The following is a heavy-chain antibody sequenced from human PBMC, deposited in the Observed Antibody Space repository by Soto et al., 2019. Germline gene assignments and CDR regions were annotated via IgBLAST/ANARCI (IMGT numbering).Heavy chain of an antibody. V-gene: IGHV3-30*18. CDR3: ANIGGIAVNIDY. J-gene: IGHJ4*02. CDR1: RLTFRSYC. D-gene: IGHD6-19*01. CDR2: ISYDGSNN. Sequence: SLGFSAAAYRLTFRSYCMNWLRQAPGKGLEWVAVISYDGSNNEDADSVKGRFTISRDNSKNPLYLQMNSLRAEDTAVYYCANIGGIAVNIDYWGQGIMLTVYS.